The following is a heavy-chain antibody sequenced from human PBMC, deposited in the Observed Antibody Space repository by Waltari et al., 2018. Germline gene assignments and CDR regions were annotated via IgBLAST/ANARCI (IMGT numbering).Heavy chain of an antibody. CDR2: INHSGST. J-gene: IGHJ6*03. CDR3: ARGIRHYYYYYMDV. CDR1: GGFFSGYY. Sequence: QVQLQQWGAGLLKPAETLSLTCAVYGGFFSGYYWSWIRQPPGKGLEWIGEINHSGSTNSSPSLKSRVTISGDTSKNQFSLKLSTVTAADTAVYYCARGIRHYYYYYMDVWDKGTTVTVSS. V-gene: IGHV4-34*01.